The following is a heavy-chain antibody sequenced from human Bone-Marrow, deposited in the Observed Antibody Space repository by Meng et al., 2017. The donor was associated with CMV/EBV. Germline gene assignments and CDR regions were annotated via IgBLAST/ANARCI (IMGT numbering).Heavy chain of an antibody. CDR1: GYTFTGYY. Sequence: ASVKVSCKASGYTFTGYYMHWVRQAPGQGLEWMGWINPNSGGTNYAQKFQGRVTMTRDTSISTAYMELSRLRSDDTAVYYCTGYSSSWSRGYYYYGMDVWGQGTTVTVYS. D-gene: IGHD6-13*01. J-gene: IGHJ6*01. CDR3: TGYSSSWSRGYYYYGMDV. CDR2: INPNSGGT. V-gene: IGHV1-2*02.